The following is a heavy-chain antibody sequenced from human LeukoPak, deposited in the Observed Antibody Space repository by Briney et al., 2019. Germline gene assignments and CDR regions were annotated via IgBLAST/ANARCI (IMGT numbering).Heavy chain of an antibody. D-gene: IGHD3-3*01. CDR3: ARMGTTQGIFGVVTNWFDP. J-gene: IGHJ5*02. V-gene: IGHV4-59*01. CDR2: IYYSGST. Sequence: SETLSLTCTVSGASIGSYYWSWIRQPPGKGLEWIGYIYYSGSTNYNPSLKSRVTISVDTSKNQFSLKLSSVTAADTAVYYCARMGTTQGIFGVVTNWFDPWGQGTLVTVSS. CDR1: GASIGSYY.